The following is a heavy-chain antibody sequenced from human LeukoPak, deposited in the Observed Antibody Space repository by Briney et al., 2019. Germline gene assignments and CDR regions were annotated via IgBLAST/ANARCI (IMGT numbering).Heavy chain of an antibody. D-gene: IGHD3-22*01. CDR2: ISAYNGNT. V-gene: IGHV1-18*01. J-gene: IGHJ4*02. CDR3: ARFGGVADDSSGYPLFDY. CDR1: GYTFTNYA. Sequence: GASVKVSCKASGYTFTNYAVNWVRQAPGQGLEWMGWISAYNGNTNYAQKLQGRVTMTTDTSTSTAYMELRSLRSDDTAVYYCARFGGVADDSSGYPLFDYWGQGTLVTVSS.